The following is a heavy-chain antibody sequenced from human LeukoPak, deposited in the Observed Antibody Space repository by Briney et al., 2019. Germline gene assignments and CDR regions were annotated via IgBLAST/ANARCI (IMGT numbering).Heavy chain of an antibody. CDR1: GFTFSSYG. CDR2: ISYDGSTI. V-gene: IGHV3-30*18. D-gene: IGHD1-26*01. CDR3: AKGVGSTGSYFDY. Sequence: GGSLSLSWAASGFTFSSYGIHWVRQAQAKGLDWVAVISYDGSTIYYADSVKGRFTISRDNSKDTLYLQMNSLRADDTAVYYCAKGVGSTGSYFDYWGQGTLVTVSS. J-gene: IGHJ4*02.